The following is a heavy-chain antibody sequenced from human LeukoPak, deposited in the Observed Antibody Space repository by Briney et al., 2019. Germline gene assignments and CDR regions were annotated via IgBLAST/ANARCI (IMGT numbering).Heavy chain of an antibody. CDR3: ARDQSRLLWFGELLPTY. J-gene: IGHJ4*02. Sequence: ASVTVSCTASGYSFTSNYIHWVRQAPGQGLEWMGMIYPRDGSTSYAQKFQGRVTMTRDTSTSTVYMELSSLRSEDTAVYYCARDQSRLLWFGELLPTYWGQGTLVTVSS. D-gene: IGHD3-10*01. CDR1: GYSFTSNY. CDR2: IYPRDGST. V-gene: IGHV1-46*01.